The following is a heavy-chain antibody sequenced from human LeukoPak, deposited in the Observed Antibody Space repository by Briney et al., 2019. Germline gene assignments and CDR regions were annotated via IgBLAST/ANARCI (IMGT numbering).Heavy chain of an antibody. Sequence: PGGSLRLSCAASGFTFSSYWMYWVRQAPGKGLEWVANIKHDGSEKYSVDSVKGRFTISRDNAKNSLYLQMNSLRAEDTAVYYCARDGPGYDSSGYYPKYYFDYWGQGTLVTVSS. CDR1: GFTFSSYW. V-gene: IGHV3-7*03. CDR2: IKHDGSEK. CDR3: ARDGPGYDSSGYYPKYYFDY. J-gene: IGHJ4*02. D-gene: IGHD3-22*01.